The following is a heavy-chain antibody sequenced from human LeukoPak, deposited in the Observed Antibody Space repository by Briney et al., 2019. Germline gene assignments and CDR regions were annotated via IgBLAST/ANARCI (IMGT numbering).Heavy chain of an antibody. CDR2: INPSGGSA. J-gene: IGHJ5*02. D-gene: IGHD6-6*01. CDR1: GYTFTSYY. CDR3: ARDCAENSSSSHHRHL. Sequence: ASVKVSCKASGYTFTSYYMHWVRQAPGQGLEWMGIINPSGGSASYAQKFQGRVTMTRDTSTSTVYMELSSLRSEDTAVYYCARDCAENSSSSHHRHLWGQGTLVTVSS. V-gene: IGHV1-46*01.